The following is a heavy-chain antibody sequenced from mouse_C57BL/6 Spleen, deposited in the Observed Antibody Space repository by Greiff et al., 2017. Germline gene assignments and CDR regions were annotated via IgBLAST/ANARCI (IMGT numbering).Heavy chain of an antibody. CDR1: GYTFTSYS. D-gene: IGHD1-1*01. J-gene: IGHJ1*03. Sequence: VQLQQSGAELARPGASVKMSCKASGYTFTSYSMHWVKQRPGQGLEWIGYINPSSGYTKYNQKFKVKATLTAAKSSSPAYMQLRSLTSEDSADYYGARSGYYGSPWYFDVWGTGTTVTVSS. CDR3: ARSGYYGSPWYFDV. V-gene: IGHV1-4*01. CDR2: INPSSGYT.